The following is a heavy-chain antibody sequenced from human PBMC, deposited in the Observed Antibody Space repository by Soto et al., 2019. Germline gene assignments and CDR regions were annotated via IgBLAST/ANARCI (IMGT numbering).Heavy chain of an antibody. Sequence: QVQLVESGGGVVQPGRSLRLSCAASGFTFSSYGMHWVRQAPGKGLEWVAVISYDGSNKYYADSVKGRFTISRDNSKNTQYLQMNSVRAEDTAVYYGAKDLGEVQWEVLSDYWGQGTLVTVSS. CDR1: GFTFSSYG. V-gene: IGHV3-30*18. CDR2: ISYDGSNK. CDR3: AKDLGEVQWEVLSDY. J-gene: IGHJ4*02. D-gene: IGHD1-26*01.